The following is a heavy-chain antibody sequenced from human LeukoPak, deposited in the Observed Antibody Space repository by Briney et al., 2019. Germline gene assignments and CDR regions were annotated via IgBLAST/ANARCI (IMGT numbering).Heavy chain of an antibody. Sequence: GRSLRLSCAASGFTFSSYGMHWVRQAPGKGLEWVAVISYDGNNKYYADSVKGRFTISRDNSKNTLYVQMNSLRAEDTAVYYCSKDQAVPAAGTWGSIDYWGQGTLVNVSS. CDR3: SKDQAVPAAGTWGSIDY. CDR1: GFTFSSYG. V-gene: IGHV3-30*18. CDR2: ISYDGNNK. D-gene: IGHD6-13*01. J-gene: IGHJ4*02.